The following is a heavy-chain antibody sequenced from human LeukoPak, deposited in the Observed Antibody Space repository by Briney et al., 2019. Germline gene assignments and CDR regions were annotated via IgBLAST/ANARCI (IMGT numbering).Heavy chain of an antibody. CDR3: ARDVTTGTTTGGDY. V-gene: IGHV4-38-2*02. CDR1: GYSISSSYY. D-gene: IGHD1-1*01. J-gene: IGHJ4*02. Sequence: PSETLSLTCTVSGYSISSSYYWGRIRQPPGKGLEWIGSIYYSGSTYYNPSLKSRVTISVDTSKNQFSLKLSSVTAADTAVYYCARDVTTGTTTGGDYWGQGTLVTVSS. CDR2: IYYSGST.